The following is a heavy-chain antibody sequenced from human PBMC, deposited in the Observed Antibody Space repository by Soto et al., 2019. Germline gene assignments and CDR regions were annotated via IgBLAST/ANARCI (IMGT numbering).Heavy chain of an antibody. V-gene: IGHV4-4*02. Sequence: QVQLQESGPGLVKPSGTLSLTCAVSGGSISSHNWWSWVRQPPGKGLEWIGEIYHGGSANYNPSLKSRVTIALDKSNNQFSLRLSSVTAADTAMYSCAKKGADYGDYERWGQGTLVTVSS. CDR2: IYHGGSA. CDR1: GGSISSHNW. D-gene: IGHD4-17*01. CDR3: AKKGADYGDYER. J-gene: IGHJ4*02.